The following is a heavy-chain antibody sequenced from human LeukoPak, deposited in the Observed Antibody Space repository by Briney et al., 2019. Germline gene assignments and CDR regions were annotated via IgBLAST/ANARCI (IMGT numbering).Heavy chain of an antibody. CDR1: GGSISSYY. J-gene: IGHJ4*02. V-gene: IGHV4-59*08. CDR2: IYYSGST. D-gene: IGHD4-4*01. CDR3: ARAMTTAGKIFDY. Sequence: SETLSLTCTVYGGSISSYYWSWIRQPPGKGLEWIGYIYYSGSTNYNPSLKSRVTISVDTSKNQFSLKLSSVTAADTAVYYCARAMTTAGKIFDYWGQGTLVTVSS.